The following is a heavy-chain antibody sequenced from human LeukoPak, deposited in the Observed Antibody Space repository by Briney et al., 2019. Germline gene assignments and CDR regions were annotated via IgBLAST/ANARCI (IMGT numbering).Heavy chain of an antibody. CDR3: ARDRDSSSWSSRYFDY. Sequence: ASVKVSCKASGFTFTDYFMHWVRQAPGQGLEWMGWINPHSGGTNYAQQFQGRVTMTRDTSISTAYMELSRLRSDDTAVYYCARDRDSSSWSSRYFDYWGQGTLVTVSS. D-gene: IGHD6-13*01. CDR2: INPHSGGT. J-gene: IGHJ4*02. CDR1: GFTFTDYF. V-gene: IGHV1-2*02.